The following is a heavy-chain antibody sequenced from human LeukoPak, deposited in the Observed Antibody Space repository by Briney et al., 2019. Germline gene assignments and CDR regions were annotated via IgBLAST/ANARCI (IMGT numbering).Heavy chain of an antibody. CDR1: GFTFSSYS. D-gene: IGHD4-17*01. CDR2: ISGSGGST. J-gene: IGHJ4*02. Sequence: GGSLRLSCAASGFTFSSYSMNWVRQAPGKGLEWVSAISGSGGSTYYADSVKGRFTISRDNSKNTLYLQMNSLRAEDTAVYYCAKDTGYGDYVFDYWGQGTLVTVSS. V-gene: IGHV3-23*01. CDR3: AKDTGYGDYVFDY.